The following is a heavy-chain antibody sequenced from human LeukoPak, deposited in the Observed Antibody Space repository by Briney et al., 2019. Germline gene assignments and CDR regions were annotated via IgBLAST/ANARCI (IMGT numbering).Heavy chain of an antibody. Sequence: GASVKVSCKASGYTFTAHFIHWVRQAPGQGLEWMGWINPNSGGTNYAQKFQGRVTMTRDTSISTAYMELSRLRSDDTAVYYCARGGPPAARGYYYYYMDVWGKGTTVTVSS. J-gene: IGHJ6*03. CDR2: INPNSGGT. D-gene: IGHD2-2*01. CDR3: ARGGPPAARGYYYYYMDV. CDR1: GYTFTAHF. V-gene: IGHV1-2*02.